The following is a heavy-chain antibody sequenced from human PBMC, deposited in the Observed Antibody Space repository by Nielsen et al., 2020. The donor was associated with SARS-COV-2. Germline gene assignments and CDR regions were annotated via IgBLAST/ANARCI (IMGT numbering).Heavy chain of an antibody. Sequence: ESLKISCTVYGWSFSGYYWSWIRQSPGKGLEWIGEINHSGSTNYNPSLRSRVTISIDTSKNQFSLNLSSVTAADMAVYYCASRAEGLELWRRYFYYMDVWGKGTTVTVSS. CDR2: INHSGST. CDR1: GWSFSGYY. D-gene: IGHD5-18*01. CDR3: ASRAEGLELWRRYFYYMDV. V-gene: IGHV4-34*01. J-gene: IGHJ6*03.